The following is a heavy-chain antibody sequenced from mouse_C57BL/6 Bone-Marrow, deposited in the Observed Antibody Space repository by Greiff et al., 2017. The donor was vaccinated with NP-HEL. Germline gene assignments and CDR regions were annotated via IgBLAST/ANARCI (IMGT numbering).Heavy chain of an antibody. Sequence: EVQLQQSGPVLVKPGASVKMSCKASGYTFTDYYMNWVKQSHGKSLEWIGVINPYNGGTSYNQKFKGKATLTVDKSSSTAYMELNSLTSEDSAVYYCANYYGGLNYYAMDYWGQGTSVTVSS. V-gene: IGHV1-19*01. CDR2: INPYNGGT. CDR1: GYTFTDYY. CDR3: ANYYGGLNYYAMDY. J-gene: IGHJ4*01. D-gene: IGHD1-1*01.